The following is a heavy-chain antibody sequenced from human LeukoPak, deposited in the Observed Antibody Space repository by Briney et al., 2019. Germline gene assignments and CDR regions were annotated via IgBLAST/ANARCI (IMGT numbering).Heavy chain of an antibody. CDR2: ISSSGSTI. CDR1: GFTFSSYE. CDR3: ARDRRPYYYDSNGYYIDY. V-gene: IGHV3-48*03. D-gene: IGHD3-22*01. Sequence: GGSLRLSCAASGFTFSSYEMNWVRQAPGKGLEWVSYISSSGSTIYYADSVKGRFTISRDNAKNSLYLQMNSLRAEDTAVYYCARDRRPYYYDSNGYYIDYWGQGTLVTVSS. J-gene: IGHJ4*02.